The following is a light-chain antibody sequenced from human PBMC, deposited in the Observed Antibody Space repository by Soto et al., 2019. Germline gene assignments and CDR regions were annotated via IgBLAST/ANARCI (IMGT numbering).Light chain of an antibody. V-gene: IGKV3-11*01. Sequence: LVLTQSRGTLSLSPGERAILSCRASQSVAGSLAWYQQKPGQAPRLLIYDISTRAAAIPARFSGSGSGTDFTLTVSSLEPKDFALYYCQQRSNRITFGQGTRLEIK. J-gene: IGKJ5*01. CDR3: QQRSNRIT. CDR1: QSVAGS. CDR2: DIS.